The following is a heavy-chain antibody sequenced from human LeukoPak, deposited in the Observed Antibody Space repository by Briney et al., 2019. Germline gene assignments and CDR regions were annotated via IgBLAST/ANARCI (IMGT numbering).Heavy chain of an antibody. CDR2: FHRGRI. CDR1: GYPIGLDYY. V-gene: IGHV4-38-2*02. D-gene: IGHD5-24*01. Sequence: PSETLSLTCKVSGYPIGLDYYWVWIRQAPGRGLQWIGGFHRGRIQYNSALKSRVTISIDSSKNPFSLRMWPVTAADTAFYFCARAPSSYESGNGYPNLGWLDPWGQGALVTVSS. CDR3: ARAPSSYESGNGYPNLGWLDP. J-gene: IGHJ5*02.